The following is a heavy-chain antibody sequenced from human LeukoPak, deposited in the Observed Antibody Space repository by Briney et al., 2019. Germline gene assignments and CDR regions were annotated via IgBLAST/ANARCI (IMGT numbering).Heavy chain of an antibody. J-gene: IGHJ6*03. V-gene: IGHV3-9*01. CDR2: ISWNSGSI. D-gene: IGHD3-9*01. CDR1: GFTFDDYA. CDR3: AKQGRDWLRDYYYYMDV. Sequence: GGSLRLSCAASGFTFDDYAMHWVRQAPGKGLEWVSGISWNSGSIGYADSVKGRFTISRDNAKNSLYLQMNSLRAEDTAVYYCAKQGRDWLRDYYYYMDVWGKGTTVTISS.